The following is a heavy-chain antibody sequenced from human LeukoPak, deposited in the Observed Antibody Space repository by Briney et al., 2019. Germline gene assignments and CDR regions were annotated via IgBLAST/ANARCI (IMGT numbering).Heavy chain of an antibody. Sequence: PSETLSLTCTVSGGSISSYYWSWIRQPPGKGLEWIGYIYYSGSTNYNPSLKSRVTISVDTSKNQFSLELSSVTAADTAVYYCARVKRTDYYDSSGYYFDYWGQGTLVTVSS. J-gene: IGHJ4*02. V-gene: IGHV4-59*01. CDR3: ARVKRTDYYDSSGYYFDY. D-gene: IGHD3-22*01. CDR2: IYYSGST. CDR1: GGSISSYY.